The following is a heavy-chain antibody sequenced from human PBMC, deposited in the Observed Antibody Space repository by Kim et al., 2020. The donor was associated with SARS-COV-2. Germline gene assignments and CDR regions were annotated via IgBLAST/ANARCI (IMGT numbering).Heavy chain of an antibody. CDR2: ISWNSGSI. V-gene: IGHV3-9*01. CDR3: AKDAAVAGGYYYYYYGMDV. J-gene: IGHJ6*02. CDR1: GFTFGDYA. Sequence: GGSLRLSCAASGFTFGDYAMHWVRQAPGKGLKWVSGISWNSGSIGYADSVKGRFTISRDNAKNSLYLQMNSLRAEDTALYYCAKDAAVAGGYYYYYYGMDVWGQGTTVTVSS. D-gene: IGHD6-19*01.